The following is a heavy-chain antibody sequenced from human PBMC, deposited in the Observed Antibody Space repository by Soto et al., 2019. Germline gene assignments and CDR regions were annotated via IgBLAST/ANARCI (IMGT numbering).Heavy chain of an antibody. J-gene: IGHJ3*02. D-gene: IGHD2-21*02. CDR3: ARGDEEDAFDI. CDR2: ISSSGSTI. CDR1: GFTFSDYY. V-gene: IGHV3-11*01. Sequence: SCAASGFTFSDYYMSWIRQSPGKGLEWVSYISSSGSTIYYADSVKGRFTISRDNAKNSLYLQMNSLRAEDTAVYYCARGDEEDAFDIWGQGTMVTVSS.